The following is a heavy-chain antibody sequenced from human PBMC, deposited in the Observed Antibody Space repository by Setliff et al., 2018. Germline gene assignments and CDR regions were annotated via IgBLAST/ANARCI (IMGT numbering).Heavy chain of an antibody. CDR3: ARTTGYRLEGDFDY. D-gene: IGHD3-16*01. CDR2: IHDSGNPT. V-gene: IGHV3-11*01. J-gene: IGHJ4*02. CDR1: GFTFSNYY. Sequence: PGGSLRLSCAASGFTFSNYYMTWIRQAPGKGLEWISYIHDSGNPTYYADSMKGRFTVSRDNAKNSLYLQMTSLRAEDTAIYYCARTTGYRLEGDFDYWGQGTLVTVSS.